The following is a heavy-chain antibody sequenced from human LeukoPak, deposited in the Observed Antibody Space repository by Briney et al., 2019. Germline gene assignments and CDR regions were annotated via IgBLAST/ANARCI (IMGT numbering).Heavy chain of an antibody. J-gene: IGHJ4*02. CDR2: ISYDGSNK. CDR3: AKESDYGSGFDY. CDR1: GFTFSSYG. V-gene: IGHV3-30*18. Sequence: GGSLRLSCAASGFTFSSYGMHWVRQAPGKGLEWVAVISYDGSNKYYADSVKGRFTISRDNSKNTLYLQMNSLRAEDTAVYYCAKESDYGSGFDYWGQGTLVTVSS. D-gene: IGHD3-10*01.